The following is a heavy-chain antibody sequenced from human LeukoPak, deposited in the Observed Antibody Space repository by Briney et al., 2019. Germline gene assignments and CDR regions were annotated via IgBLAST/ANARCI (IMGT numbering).Heavy chain of an antibody. Sequence: PGGSLRPSWAASGFTFSSYWMSWVRQAPGKGLEWVAVIWYDGSNKYYADSVKGRFTISRDNSKNTLYLQMNSLRAEDTAVYYCAKDLYYDSSGPFDYWGQGTLVTVSS. J-gene: IGHJ4*02. CDR2: IWYDGSNK. D-gene: IGHD3-22*01. V-gene: IGHV3-33*06. CDR1: GFTFSSYW. CDR3: AKDLYYDSSGPFDY.